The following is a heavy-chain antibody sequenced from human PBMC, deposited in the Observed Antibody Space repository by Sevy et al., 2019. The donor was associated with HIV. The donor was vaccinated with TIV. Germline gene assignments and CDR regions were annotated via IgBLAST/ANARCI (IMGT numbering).Heavy chain of an antibody. V-gene: IGHV3-73*01. CDR1: GFTFSGSA. CDR2: IRSKANSYAT. Sequence: GGSLRLSCAASGFTFSGSAMHWVRQASGKGLEWVGRIRSKANSYATAYAASGKGRFTISRDDSKNKAYLQMNSLKTEDTDVYYCTRELGYSSSRNYYYYGMDVWGQGTTVTVSS. D-gene: IGHD6-13*01. J-gene: IGHJ6*02. CDR3: TRELGYSSSRNYYYYGMDV.